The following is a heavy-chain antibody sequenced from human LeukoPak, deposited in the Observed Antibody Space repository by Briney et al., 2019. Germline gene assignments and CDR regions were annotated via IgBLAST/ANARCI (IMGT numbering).Heavy chain of an antibody. D-gene: IGHD2-2*01. CDR3: ARSKAHLSTSWYGNWFDP. Sequence: SETLSLTCTVSGYSVSSGYYWGWIRPPPGKGLEWIGSMYHSGDTYSNPSLKSRVTISVDTSKNQLSLRLSSVTAADTAVYYCARSKAHLSTSWYGNWFDPWGQGTLVTVSS. CDR2: MYHSGDT. J-gene: IGHJ5*02. CDR1: GYSVSSGYY. V-gene: IGHV4-38-2*02.